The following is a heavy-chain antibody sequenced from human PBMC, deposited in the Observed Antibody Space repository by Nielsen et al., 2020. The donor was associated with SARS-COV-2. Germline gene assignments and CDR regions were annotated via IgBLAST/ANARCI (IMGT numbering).Heavy chain of an antibody. Sequence: GEFLKISCAASGFTFSSYCIHWVRQAPGKGLEWVSSISSSSSYIYYADSVKGRFTISRDNAKNSLYLQMNSLRAEDTALYYCAKLYYDSSGYYSGDYWGQGTLVTVSS. V-gene: IGHV3-21*04. D-gene: IGHD3-22*01. CDR3: AKLYYDSSGYYSGDY. J-gene: IGHJ4*02. CDR2: ISSSSSYI. CDR1: GFTFSSYC.